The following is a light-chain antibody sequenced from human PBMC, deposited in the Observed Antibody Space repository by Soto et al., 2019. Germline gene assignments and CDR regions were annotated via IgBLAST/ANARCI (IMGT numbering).Light chain of an antibody. Sequence: QSALTQPASVSGSPGQSITISCTGARTDVDGHDYVSWYQQHPGQSPKLMIFDVHIRPSGVSSRFSGSKSGDTASLTISGLQAEDDGDYYCSSYTASAPFYVFGTGTKVTVL. CDR1: RTDVDGHDY. J-gene: IGLJ1*01. CDR2: DVH. V-gene: IGLV2-14*03. CDR3: SSYTASAPFYV.